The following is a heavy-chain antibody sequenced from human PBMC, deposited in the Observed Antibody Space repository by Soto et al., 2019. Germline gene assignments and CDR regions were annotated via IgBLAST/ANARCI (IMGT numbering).Heavy chain of an antibody. J-gene: IGHJ6*02. CDR3: ARVHCNAGTSLDGLDV. Sequence: SQTLSLTCAISGDSVSSSGAAWNWIRQSPSRGLEWLGRTYYRSTWFLVYAAFVESRMTINVDTSRNPFSLHLNSVSPDDTAVYYGARVHCNAGTSLDGLDVWGQGTTVTISS. CDR2: TYYRSTWFL. CDR1: GDSVSSSGAA. D-gene: IGHD2-15*01. V-gene: IGHV6-1*01.